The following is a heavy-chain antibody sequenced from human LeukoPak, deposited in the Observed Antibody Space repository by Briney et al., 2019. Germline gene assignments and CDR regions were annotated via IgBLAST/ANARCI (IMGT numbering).Heavy chain of an antibody. Sequence: GASVKVSCKASGYTFTSYDINWVRQATGQGLEWMGWMNPNSGNTGYAQKFQGRVTMTRNTSISTAYMELSSQRSEDTAVYYCARGRRNSPNYYYYYGMDVWGQGTTVTVSS. CDR3: ARGRRNSPNYYYYYGMDV. CDR1: GYTFTSYD. CDR2: MNPNSGNT. V-gene: IGHV1-8*01. D-gene: IGHD1-1*01. J-gene: IGHJ6*02.